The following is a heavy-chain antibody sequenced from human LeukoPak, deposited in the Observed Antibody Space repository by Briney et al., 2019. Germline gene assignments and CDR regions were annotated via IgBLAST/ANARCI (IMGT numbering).Heavy chain of an antibody. CDR2: ISSSSSYI. V-gene: IGHV3-21*04. D-gene: IGHD4/OR15-4a*01. Sequence: GGSLRLSCAASGFTFSSYSMNWVRQAPGKGLEWVSSISSSSSYIYYADSVKGRFTISRDNSKNTLYLQMNSLRAEDTAVYYCAKDLGLTFDYWGQGTLVTVSS. CDR1: GFTFSSYS. J-gene: IGHJ4*02. CDR3: AKDLGLTFDY.